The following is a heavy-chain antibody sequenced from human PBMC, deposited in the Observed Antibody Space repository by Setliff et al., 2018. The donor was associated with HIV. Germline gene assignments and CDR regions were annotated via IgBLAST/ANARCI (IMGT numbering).Heavy chain of an antibody. Sequence: TLSLTCTVSGGSISSNSYYWSWIRQPAGKGLEWSGIIFPGGATNYNPSLTSRVTISVDTSKNHLFLKLTSVTTADTAVYFCAKSSPSIGYITDCWGQGAPVTVSS. CDR2: IFPGGAT. J-gene: IGHJ4*02. D-gene: IGHD5-12*01. V-gene: IGHV4-61*02. CDR3: AKSSPSIGYITDC. CDR1: GGSISSNSYY.